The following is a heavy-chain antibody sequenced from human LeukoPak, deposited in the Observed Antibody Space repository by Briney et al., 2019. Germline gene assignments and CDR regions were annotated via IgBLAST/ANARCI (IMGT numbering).Heavy chain of an antibody. D-gene: IGHD1/OR15-1a*01. CDR2: LRGDTGDT. CDR3: ERVLNNAYDC. CDR1: GYLVSDYY. V-gene: IGHV1-2*02. J-gene: IGHJ4*02. Sequence: ASVTVTCKTSGYLVSDYYMHWVRQAPGQGLEWMGWLRGDTGDTDSPQKFKGRVTMTRDTATNTAYMQLSRLTYDDTAIYFCERVLNNAYDCWGQGTLVTVSS.